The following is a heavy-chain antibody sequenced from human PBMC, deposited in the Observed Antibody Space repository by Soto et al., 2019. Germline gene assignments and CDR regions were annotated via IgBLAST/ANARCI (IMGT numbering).Heavy chain of an antibody. Sequence: RVSCAASGFNFSNHWMHWVRQRPAEGLVWVSRITSDGKSKAYAESVKGRFAISRDNAKNTLYLQMNGLTAEDTAVYYCARESGDWPLNWFDPWGQGTLVTVSS. D-gene: IGHD2-21*02. J-gene: IGHJ5*02. V-gene: IGHV3-74*01. CDR3: ARESGDWPLNWFDP. CDR1: GFNFSNHW. CDR2: ITSDGKSK.